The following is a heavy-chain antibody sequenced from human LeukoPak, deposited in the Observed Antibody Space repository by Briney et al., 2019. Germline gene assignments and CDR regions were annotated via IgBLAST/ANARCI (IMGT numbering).Heavy chain of an antibody. J-gene: IGHJ4*02. CDR1: GFTFSNAW. CDR3: TTSTLFSGSYPDDY. D-gene: IGHD1-26*01. V-gene: IGHV3-15*01. CDR2: IKSKAHGGTT. Sequence: GGSLRLSCAASGFTFSNAWMSWVRQAPGKGLEWIGRIKSKAHGGTTDYAAPEKGRFTISTDDSKNTLYLQMNSLKTEDTAVYYCTTSTLFSGSYPDDYWGQGTLVTVSS.